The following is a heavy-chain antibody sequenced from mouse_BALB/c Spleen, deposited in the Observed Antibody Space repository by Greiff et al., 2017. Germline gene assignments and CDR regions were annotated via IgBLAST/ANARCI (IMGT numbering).Heavy chain of an antibody. CDR3: ARRGGYYGNP. J-gene: IGHJ4*01. Sequence: EVMLVESGGGLVKPGGSLKLSCAASGFAFSSYDMSWVRQTPEKRLEWVAYISSGGGSTYYPDTVKGRFTISRDNAKNTLYLQMSSLKSEDTAMYYCARRGGYYGNPWGQGTSVTVSS. V-gene: IGHV5-12-1*01. D-gene: IGHD2-1*01. CDR1: GFAFSSYD. CDR2: ISSGGGST.